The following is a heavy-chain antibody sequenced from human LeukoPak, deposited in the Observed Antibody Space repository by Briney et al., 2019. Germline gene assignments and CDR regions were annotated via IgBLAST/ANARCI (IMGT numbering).Heavy chain of an antibody. D-gene: IGHD6-13*01. CDR2: MNPNSGNT. CDR1: GYTFTSYD. J-gene: IGHJ4*02. CDR3: ARGLQAATGTIDY. Sequence: ASEKVSCKASGYTFTSYDINWVRQATGQGLEWMGWMNPNSGNTGYAQKFQGRVTMTRNTSISTAYMELSSLRSEDTAVYYCARGLQAATGTIDYWGQGTLVTVSS. V-gene: IGHV1-8*01.